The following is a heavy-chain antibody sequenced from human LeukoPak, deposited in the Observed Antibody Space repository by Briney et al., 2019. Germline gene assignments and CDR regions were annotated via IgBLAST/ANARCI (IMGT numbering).Heavy chain of an antibody. CDR3: ARDMAWYGELLFKTLDY. CDR1: GFTFSSYG. Sequence: GRSLRLSCAASGFTFSSYGMHCVRQAPGKGLEWVAVIWFDGSNKYYADPVKGRFTISRDNSKNTLYLQMNSLGAEDSAVYYCARDMAWYGELLFKTLDYWGRGNLVTVSS. V-gene: IGHV3-33*01. D-gene: IGHD3-10*01. CDR2: IWFDGSNK. J-gene: IGHJ4*02.